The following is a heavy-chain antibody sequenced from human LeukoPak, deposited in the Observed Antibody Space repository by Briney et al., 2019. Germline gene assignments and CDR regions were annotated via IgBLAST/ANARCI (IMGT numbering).Heavy chain of an antibody. CDR2: ISDDGSNK. J-gene: IGHJ6*03. CDR3: AKVNRECSSTSCYVIWWIYYYYYMDV. D-gene: IGHD2-2*01. Sequence: GGSLRLSCAASGFTFSSYGMHWVRQAPGKGLEWLAVISDDGSNKYYADSVKGRFTISRDNSKNTLYLQMNSLRAEDTAVYYCAKVNRECSSTSCYVIWWIYYYYYMDVWGKGTTVTISS. CDR1: GFTFSSYG. V-gene: IGHV3-30*18.